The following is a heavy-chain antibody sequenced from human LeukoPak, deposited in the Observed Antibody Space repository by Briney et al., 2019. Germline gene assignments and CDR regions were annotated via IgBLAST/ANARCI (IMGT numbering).Heavy chain of an antibody. CDR3: ARGGYDFWSGYYTNDY. D-gene: IGHD3-3*01. CDR2: INPKMGGT. CDR1: GYTLTGYY. J-gene: IGHJ4*02. V-gene: IGHV1-2*02. Sequence: GASVKVSCKASGYTLTGYYMHWVRHAPGQGLEWMGWINPKMGGTNYAQKFEGRVTMTRDTSISTAYMELSSLRSDDTTVYYCARGGYDFWSGYYTNDYWGQGTLVTVSS.